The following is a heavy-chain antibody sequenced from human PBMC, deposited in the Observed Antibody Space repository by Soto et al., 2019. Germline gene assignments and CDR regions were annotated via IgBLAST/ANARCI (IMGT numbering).Heavy chain of an antibody. Sequence: SETLSLTCTVSGGSISSSSYYWGWIRQPPGKGLEWIGSIYYSGSTYYNPSLKSRVTISVDTSKNQFSLKLSSVTAADTAVYYCARHSFGQPDILPMVRGVIITGGAFDIWGQGTMVTVSS. V-gene: IGHV4-39*01. J-gene: IGHJ3*02. CDR3: ARHSFGQPDILPMVRGVIITGGAFDI. D-gene: IGHD3-10*01. CDR2: IYYSGST. CDR1: GGSISSSSYY.